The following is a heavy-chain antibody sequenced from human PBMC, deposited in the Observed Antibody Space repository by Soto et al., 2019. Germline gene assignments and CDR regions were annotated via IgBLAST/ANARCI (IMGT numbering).Heavy chain of an antibody. D-gene: IGHD3-10*01. CDR3: ARGRPITMVRGVRRGSIDFDY. J-gene: IGHJ4*02. Sequence: SSETLSLTCAVYGGSFSGYYWSWIRQPPGKGLEWIGEINHSGSTNYNPSLKGRVTISVDTSKNQFSLKLSSVTAADTAVYYCARGRPITMVRGVRRGSIDFDYWGQGTLVTVSS. CDR1: GGSFSGYY. CDR2: INHSGST. V-gene: IGHV4-34*01.